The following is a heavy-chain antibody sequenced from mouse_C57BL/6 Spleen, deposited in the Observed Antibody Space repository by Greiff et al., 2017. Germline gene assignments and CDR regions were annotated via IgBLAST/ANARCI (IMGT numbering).Heavy chain of an antibody. V-gene: IGHV1-55*01. CDR1: GYTFTSYW. D-gene: IGHD1-1*01. CDR3: ARGVTTVVARGFAY. CDR2: IYPGSGST. J-gene: IGHJ3*01. Sequence: VQLQQPGAELVKPGALVKMSCKASGYTFTSYWITWVKPRPGQGLEWIGDIYPGSGSTNYNEKFKSKATLTVDTSSSTAYMQLSSLTSEDSAVYYCARGVTTVVARGFAYWGQGTLVTVSA.